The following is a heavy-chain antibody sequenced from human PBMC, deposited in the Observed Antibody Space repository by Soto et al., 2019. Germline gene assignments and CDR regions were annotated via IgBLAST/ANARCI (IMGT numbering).Heavy chain of an antibody. CDR1: GFTFSSYE. V-gene: IGHV3-48*03. Sequence: EVQLVESGGGLVQPGGSLRLSCAASGFTFSSYEMNWVRQAPGKGLEWVSYISSSGSTIYYADSVKGRFTISRDNAKNSLYLQMNSLRAEDTAVYYCARAGYYYDSSGYTFDYWGQGTLVTVSS. CDR3: ARAGYYYDSSGYTFDY. J-gene: IGHJ4*02. CDR2: ISSSGSTI. D-gene: IGHD3-22*01.